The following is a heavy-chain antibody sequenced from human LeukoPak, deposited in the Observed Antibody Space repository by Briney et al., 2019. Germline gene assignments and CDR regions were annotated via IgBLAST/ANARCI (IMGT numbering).Heavy chain of an antibody. J-gene: IGHJ5*02. CDR1: GGSFSGYY. V-gene: IGHV4-34*01. CDR2: INHSGST. CDR3: ARHQDYSKKKPGFDP. Sequence: KASETLSLTCAVYGGSFSGYYWSWIRQPPGKGLEWIGEINHSGSTNYNPSLKSRVTISVDTSKNQFSLKLSSVTAADTAVYYCARHQDYSKKKPGFDPWGQGTLVTVSS. D-gene: IGHD4-11*01.